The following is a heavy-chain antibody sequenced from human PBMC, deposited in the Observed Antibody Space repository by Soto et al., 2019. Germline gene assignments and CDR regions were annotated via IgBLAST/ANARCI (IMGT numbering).Heavy chain of an antibody. Sequence: PSETLSLTCTVSGVSISSSSYYWGWIRQPPGKGLEWIGSIYYSGSTYYNPSLKSRVTISVDTSKNQFSLKLSSVTAADTAVYYCARHDPMIRTPTDYWGQGTLVTVSS. CDR2: IYYSGST. D-gene: IGHD3-22*01. J-gene: IGHJ4*02. CDR1: GVSISSSSYY. CDR3: ARHDPMIRTPTDY. V-gene: IGHV4-39*01.